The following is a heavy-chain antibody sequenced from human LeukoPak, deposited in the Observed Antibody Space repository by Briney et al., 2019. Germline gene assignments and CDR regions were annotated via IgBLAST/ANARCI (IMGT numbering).Heavy chain of an antibody. CDR3: AKDYIYGGWGNAFDI. CDR2: ISRSGGST. J-gene: IGHJ3*02. D-gene: IGHD5-18*01. Sequence: GGSLRLSCATSGFTFSNYDMSWVRLAPGMGLEWVSAISRSGGSTYYADSVKGRFTISRDNSKNTLNLQMNSLRAEDTAVYYCAKDYIYGGWGNAFDIWGQGTKVTVSS. V-gene: IGHV3-23*01. CDR1: GFTFSNYD.